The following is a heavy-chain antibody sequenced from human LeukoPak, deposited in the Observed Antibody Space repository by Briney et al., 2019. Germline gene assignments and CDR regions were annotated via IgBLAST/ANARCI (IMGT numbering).Heavy chain of an antibody. Sequence: GGSLRLSCAASGFTVSSNYMSWVRQAPGKGLEWVSVIYSGGSTYYAGSVKGRFTISRDNSKNTLYLQMNSLRAEDTAVYYCARVNQLSGYAYWGDFDYWGQGTLVTVSS. V-gene: IGHV3-53*01. D-gene: IGHD5-12*01. J-gene: IGHJ4*02. CDR1: GFTVSSNY. CDR2: IYSGGST. CDR3: ARVNQLSGYAYWGDFDY.